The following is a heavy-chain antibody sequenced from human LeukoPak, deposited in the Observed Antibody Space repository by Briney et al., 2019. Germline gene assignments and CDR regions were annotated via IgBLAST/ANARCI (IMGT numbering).Heavy chain of an antibody. V-gene: IGHV3-33*06. D-gene: IGHD2-2*01. CDR1: GFTFSSYA. Sequence: GGSLRLSCAASGFTFSSYAMHWVRQAPGKGLEWVAVIWYDGSNKYYADSVKGRFTISRDNSKNTLYLQMNSLRDEDTAIYYCAKHSISFEHFQHWGQGTVVTVSS. CDR2: IWYDGSNK. J-gene: IGHJ1*01. CDR3: AKHSISFEHFQH.